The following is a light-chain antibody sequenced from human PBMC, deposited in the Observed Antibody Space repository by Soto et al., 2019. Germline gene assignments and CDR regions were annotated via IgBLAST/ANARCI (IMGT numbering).Light chain of an antibody. J-gene: IGKJ2*01. CDR2: SAS. Sequence: EIVMTQSPATLPVSPGESATLSCRASQSIASNLAWYQQKPGQAPRLLIHSASARATGIPPRFSGSGSGTEFTLTISILQSEDFAVYYCQQHNHWPSFGQGTNLEIK. CDR3: QQHNHWPS. V-gene: IGKV3-15*01. CDR1: QSIASN.